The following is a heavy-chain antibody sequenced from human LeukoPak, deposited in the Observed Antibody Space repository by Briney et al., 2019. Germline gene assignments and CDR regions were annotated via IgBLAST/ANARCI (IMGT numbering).Heavy chain of an antibody. Sequence: GSLRLSCAASGFTFSSYSMNWVRQPPGKGLEWIGEINHSGSTNYNPSLKSRVTISVDTSKNQFSLKLSSVTAADTAVYYCARGVGLTAFDIWGQGTMVTVSS. J-gene: IGHJ3*02. CDR1: GFTFSSYS. D-gene: IGHD1-26*01. CDR3: ARGVGLTAFDI. V-gene: IGHV4-34*01. CDR2: INHSGST.